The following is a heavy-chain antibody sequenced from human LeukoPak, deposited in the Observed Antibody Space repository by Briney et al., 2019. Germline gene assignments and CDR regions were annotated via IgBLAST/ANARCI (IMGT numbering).Heavy chain of an antibody. Sequence: ASVKVSCKTSGYTFADFYIHWVRQAPGQGLEWMGWINPNSGGTNYAQKFQDWVTMTIDTSISTAYLELRRLRSDDTAIYYCARGYYDTAGAAFDMWGRGTMVTVSS. CDR2: INPNSGGT. CDR1: GYTFADFY. CDR3: ARGYYDTAGAAFDM. D-gene: IGHD3-16*01. V-gene: IGHV1-2*04. J-gene: IGHJ3*02.